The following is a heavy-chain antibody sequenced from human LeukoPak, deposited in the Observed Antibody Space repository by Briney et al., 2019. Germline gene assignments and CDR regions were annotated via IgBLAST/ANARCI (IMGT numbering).Heavy chain of an antibody. V-gene: IGHV3-21*04. CDR1: GFTFSSYE. J-gene: IGHJ4*02. D-gene: IGHD6-13*01. CDR3: ARAGSSSWILDY. CDR2: ISSSSSYI. Sequence: GGSLRLSCAASGFTFSSYEMNWVRQAPGKWLEWVSSISSSSSYIYYADSVKGRFTISRDNAKNSLYLQMNSLRAEDTALYYCARAGSSSWILDYWGQGTLVTVSS.